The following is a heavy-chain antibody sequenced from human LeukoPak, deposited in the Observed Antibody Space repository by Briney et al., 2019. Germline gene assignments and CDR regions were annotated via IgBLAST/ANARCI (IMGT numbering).Heavy chain of an antibody. D-gene: IGHD3-22*01. Sequence: GGSLRLPCAASGFTFSSYSMNWVRQAPGKGLEWVSSISSSSSYIYYADSVKGRFTISRDNAKNSLYLQMNSLRAEDTAVYYCARGREYYYDSSGYYFNWFDPWGQGTLVTVSS. J-gene: IGHJ5*02. CDR2: ISSSSSYI. CDR1: GFTFSSYS. CDR3: ARGREYYYDSSGYYFNWFDP. V-gene: IGHV3-21*01.